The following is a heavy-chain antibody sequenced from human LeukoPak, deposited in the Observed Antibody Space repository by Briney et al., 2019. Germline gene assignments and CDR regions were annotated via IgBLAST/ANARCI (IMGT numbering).Heavy chain of an antibody. J-gene: IGHJ4*02. V-gene: IGHV3-30*02. CDR2: IRYDGSNK. CDR3: ARDRMWELLPYYFDY. D-gene: IGHD1-26*01. CDR1: GFTFSSYG. Sequence: GGSLRLSCAASGFTFSSYGMHWVRQAPGKGLEWVAFIRYDGSNKYYADSVKGRFTISRDNSKNTLYLQMNSLRAEDTAVYYCARDRMWELLPYYFDYWGQGTLVTVSS.